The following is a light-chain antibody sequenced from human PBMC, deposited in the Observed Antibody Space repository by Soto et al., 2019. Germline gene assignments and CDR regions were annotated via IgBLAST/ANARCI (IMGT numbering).Light chain of an antibody. CDR2: ATS. CDR1: QGVGGW. CDR3: QQTHSLPLS. V-gene: IGKV1-12*01. Sequence: IQMTQSPSSVSASVGDRVTMTCRASQGVGGWLAWYQQKPGKVPKLLIYATSSLHSGVPSRFSGSGSGTDFTLSISSLQPEDFPTYYCQQTHSLPLSFGPGTKVDIK. J-gene: IGKJ3*01.